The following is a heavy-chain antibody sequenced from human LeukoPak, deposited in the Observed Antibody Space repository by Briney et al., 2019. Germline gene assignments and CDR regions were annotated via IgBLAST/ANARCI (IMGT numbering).Heavy chain of an antibody. CDR3: ARDSPDYDSSGYYSGYFDY. CDR2: IYYSGST. CDR1: GGSISSYY. Sequence: PSETLSLTCTVSGGSISSYYWSWIRQPPGKGLEWIGYIYYSGSTNYNPSLKSRVTISVDTSKNQFSLKLSSVTAADTAVYYCARDSPDYDSSGYYSGYFDYWGQGTLVTVS. J-gene: IGHJ4*02. V-gene: IGHV4-59*01. D-gene: IGHD3-22*01.